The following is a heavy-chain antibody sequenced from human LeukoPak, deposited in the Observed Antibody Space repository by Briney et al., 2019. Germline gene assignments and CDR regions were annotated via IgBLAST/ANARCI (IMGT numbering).Heavy chain of an antibody. Sequence: SETLSLTCAVYGGSLSGHYWSWIRQSPGKGLEWIGESGESGGTKFNPSLKSRVSISADTSKNQFSLKLRSVTAADTVVYYCAKNGQSGFSFDPWGQGTLVTVSS. CDR1: GGSLSGHY. CDR2: SGESGGT. V-gene: IGHV4-34*01. D-gene: IGHD1-26*01. J-gene: IGHJ5*02. CDR3: AKNGQSGFSFDP.